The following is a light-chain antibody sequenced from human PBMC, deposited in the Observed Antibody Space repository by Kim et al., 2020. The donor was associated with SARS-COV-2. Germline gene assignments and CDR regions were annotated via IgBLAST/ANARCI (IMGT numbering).Light chain of an antibody. V-gene: IGLV3-25*03. CDR1: AMPEQN. Sequence: SPGEKARISCCGDAMPEQNASWYQQRTGLAPVMMIYKEAERPSGSPEGCSGSSSGTTVTLIISGVQAEDEDDDYCQSSDISATYGVFGGGTQLTVL. CDR3: QSSDISATYGV. CDR2: KEA. J-gene: IGLJ3*02.